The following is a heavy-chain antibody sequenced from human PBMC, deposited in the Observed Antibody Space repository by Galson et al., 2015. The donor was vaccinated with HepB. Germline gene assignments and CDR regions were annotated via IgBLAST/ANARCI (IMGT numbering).Heavy chain of an antibody. Sequence: SLRLSCAASGFIFSDYAMHWVRQAPGKGLEWVAIISYTGSNKYYADSVKGRFTISRDNSENTLFLQMNSLRVEDTAVYYCARDTIRFLEWYSFDYWGQGTLVTVSS. CDR2: ISYTGSNK. J-gene: IGHJ4*02. V-gene: IGHV3-30*04. D-gene: IGHD3-3*01. CDR3: ARDTIRFLEWYSFDY. CDR1: GFIFSDYA.